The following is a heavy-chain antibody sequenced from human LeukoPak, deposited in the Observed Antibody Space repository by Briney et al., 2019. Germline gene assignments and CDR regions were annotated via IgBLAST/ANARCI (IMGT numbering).Heavy chain of an antibody. CDR3: AREVAGSYTSRGDYYFDY. CDR2: IRLDGSEK. V-gene: IGHV3-7*01. D-gene: IGHD1-26*01. J-gene: IGHJ4*02. Sequence: PGGSLRLSCAASGFTFSSYWMTWVRQAPGKGLEWVANIRLDGSEKYYVDSVKGRFTISRDNVKKSLYLQMNNVRGEDTGVYYCAREVAGSYTSRGDYYFDYWGQGTLVTVSS. CDR1: GFTFSSYW.